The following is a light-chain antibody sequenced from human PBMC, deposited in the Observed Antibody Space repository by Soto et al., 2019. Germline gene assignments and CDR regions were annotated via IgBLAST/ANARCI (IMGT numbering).Light chain of an antibody. J-gene: IGKJ3*01. Sequence: DIQMTQSPSSLSASVGARVTITCQASHDITSYLNWYQHKPGKAPKLPIYAAAILEAGVPSRFSGSGSGTQFTVTISSLQPEDVATDYCQKCDYLPIFGPGTTVDVK. CDR1: HDITSY. V-gene: IGKV1-33*01. CDR3: QKCDYLPI. CDR2: AAA.